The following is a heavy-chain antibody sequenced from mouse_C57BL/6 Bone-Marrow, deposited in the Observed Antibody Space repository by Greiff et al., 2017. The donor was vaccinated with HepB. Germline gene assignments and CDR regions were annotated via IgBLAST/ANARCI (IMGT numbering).Heavy chain of an antibody. V-gene: IGHV1-19*01. CDR1: GYTFTDYY. CDR3: ARERWLLRFAY. CDR2: INPYNGGT. D-gene: IGHD2-3*01. Sequence: EVKLQESGPVLVKPGASVKMSCKASGYTFTDYYMNWVKQSHGKSLEWIGVINPYNGGTSYNQKFKGKATLTVDKSSSTAYMELNSLTSEDSAVYYCARERWLLRFAYWGQGTLVTVSA. J-gene: IGHJ3*01.